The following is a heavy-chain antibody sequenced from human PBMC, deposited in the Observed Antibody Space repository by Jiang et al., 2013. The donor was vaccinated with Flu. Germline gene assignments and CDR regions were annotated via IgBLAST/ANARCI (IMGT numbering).Heavy chain of an antibody. CDR1: GDSVSGNSAS. D-gene: IGHD6-19*01. Sequence: QTLSLTCAISGDSVSGNSASWNWIRQSPSRGLEWLGRTYYRSKWYNDYAVSVKSRITINPDTSKNQFSLQLNSVTLEDTAVYYCARVAPIAVAGYVFDIWGQGTMVT. J-gene: IGHJ3*02. CDR3: ARVAPIAVAGYVFDI. CDR2: TYYRSKWYN. V-gene: IGHV6-1*01.